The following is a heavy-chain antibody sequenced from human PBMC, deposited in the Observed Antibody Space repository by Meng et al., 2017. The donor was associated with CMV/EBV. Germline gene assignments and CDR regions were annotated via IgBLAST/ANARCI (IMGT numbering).Heavy chain of an antibody. J-gene: IGHJ6*02. Sequence: GSLRLSCTVSGGSISSSSYYWGWIRQPPGKGLEWIGSIYYSGSTYYNPSLKSRVTISVDTSKNQFPLKLSSVTAAATAVYYCAGIYCSSTSCYRSGGYYYGMDVWGQGTTVTVSS. D-gene: IGHD2-2*01. CDR1: GGSISSSSYY. CDR2: IYYSGST. CDR3: AGIYCSSTSCYRSGGYYYGMDV. V-gene: IGHV4-39*06.